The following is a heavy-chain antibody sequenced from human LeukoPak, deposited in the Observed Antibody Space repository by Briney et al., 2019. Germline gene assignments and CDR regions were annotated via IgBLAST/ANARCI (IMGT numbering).Heavy chain of an antibody. J-gene: IGHJ4*02. Sequence: GASVKVSCKASGYTFTSYGISWVRQAPGQGLEWMGWISAYNGNTNYAQKLQGRVTMTTDTSTSTAYMELRSLRSDDTAVYYCARISPEWELLQHLDYWGQGTLVTVSS. D-gene: IGHD1-26*01. CDR2: ISAYNGNT. V-gene: IGHV1-18*01. CDR1: GYTFTSYG. CDR3: ARISPEWELLQHLDY.